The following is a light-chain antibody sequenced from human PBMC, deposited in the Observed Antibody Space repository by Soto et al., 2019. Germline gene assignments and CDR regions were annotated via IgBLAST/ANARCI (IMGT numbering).Light chain of an antibody. J-gene: IGKJ4*01. CDR2: DAS. Sequence: EIVLTQSPATLSLSPGERATLSCRASQSVSSYLAWYQQKPGQAPRLLIFDASTRATGVPGRFNGSGSGTAFTLTITSLEPEDSAVYYCQQRTNWPLTFGGGTKVEVK. V-gene: IGKV3-11*01. CDR3: QQRTNWPLT. CDR1: QSVSSY.